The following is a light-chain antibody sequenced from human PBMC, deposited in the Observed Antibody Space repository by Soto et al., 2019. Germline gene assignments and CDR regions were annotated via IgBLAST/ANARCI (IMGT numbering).Light chain of an antibody. CDR2: GAS. CDR3: QQYNNWPLT. CDR1: QSVSSN. J-gene: IGKJ1*01. Sequence: LMTQSPASLSVSLGEGATLSCRASQSVSSNLAWYQQKPGQAPRLLIYGASTRATGIPARFSGSGSGTEFTLTISSLQSEDFAVYYCQQYNNWPLTFGQGTKVDIK. V-gene: IGKV3-15*01.